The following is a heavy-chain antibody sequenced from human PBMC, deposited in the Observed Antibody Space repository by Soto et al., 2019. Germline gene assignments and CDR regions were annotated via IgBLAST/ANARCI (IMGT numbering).Heavy chain of an antibody. D-gene: IGHD6-13*01. CDR3: ARECVSSSWYYYYAMDV. CDR2: ISYSGST. J-gene: IGHJ6*02. CDR1: GGSITSYY. Sequence: SETLSLTCTVSGGSITSYYWSWIRQPPGKGLEWIGYISYSGSTNYNPTLKRRVTISVETSKNQFSLKLSSVTAADTAVYYCARECVSSSWYYYYAMDVWGQGTMVTVSS. V-gene: IGHV4-59*01.